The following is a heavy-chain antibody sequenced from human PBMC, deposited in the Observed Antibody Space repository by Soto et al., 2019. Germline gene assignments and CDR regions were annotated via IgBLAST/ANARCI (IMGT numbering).Heavy chain of an antibody. CDR3: ERDRARSDDYGDAFDH. Sequence: GVSLRLSCAASGFPFSSYEMNWVRQAPGKGLEWVSYISSSGSTIYYADSVKGRFTISRDNAKNSLYLQMNSLRAEDTAVYYCERDRARSDDYGDAFDHWCQGNPVTVSS. D-gene: IGHD4-17*01. CDR1: GFPFSSYE. V-gene: IGHV3-48*03. CDR2: ISSSGSTI. J-gene: IGHJ5*02.